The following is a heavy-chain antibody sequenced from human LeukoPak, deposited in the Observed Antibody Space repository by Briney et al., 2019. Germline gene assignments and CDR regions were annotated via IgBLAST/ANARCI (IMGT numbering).Heavy chain of an antibody. V-gene: IGHV1-69*05. CDR1: GGTFSSYA. D-gene: IGHD3-22*01. CDR3: ARKYYYDGSGYSFDY. CDR2: IIPIFGTA. J-gene: IGHJ4*02. Sequence: ASVKVSCKASGGTFSSYAISWVRQAPGQGLEWMGGIIPIFGTANYAQKFQGRVTITTDESTSTAYMELSSLRSEDTAVYYCARKYYYDGSGYSFDYWGQGTLVTVSS.